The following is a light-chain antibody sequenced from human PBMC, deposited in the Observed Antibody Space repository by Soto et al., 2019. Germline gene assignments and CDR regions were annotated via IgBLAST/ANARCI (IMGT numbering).Light chain of an antibody. CDR3: QQYNSAPNT. CDR2: DAS. Sequence: DIQMTQSPSSLSASLGDRVTITCRASQDISNYLAWYQQKPGEVPKLLIYDASTLQKGVPSRFSGGGSGTLFTLTISSLQPDDVATYYCQQYNSAPNTFGGGTRVEIK. CDR1: QDISNY. V-gene: IGKV1-27*01. J-gene: IGKJ4*01.